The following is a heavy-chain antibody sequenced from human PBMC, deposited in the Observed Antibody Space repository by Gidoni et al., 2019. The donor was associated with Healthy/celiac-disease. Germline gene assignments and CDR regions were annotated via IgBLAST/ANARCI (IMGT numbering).Heavy chain of an antibody. CDR3: ARSPYRVVTPAFWFDP. CDR2: IYYSGST. Sequence: QVQLQESGPGLVKPSQTLSLTCTVSGGSISSGGYYWSWIRQHPGKGLEWIGYIYYSGSTYYNPSLKSRVTISVDTSKNQFSLKLSSVTAADTAVYYCARSPYRVVTPAFWFDPWGQGTLVTVSS. J-gene: IGHJ5*02. V-gene: IGHV4-31*03. D-gene: IGHD2-21*02. CDR1: GGSISSGGYY.